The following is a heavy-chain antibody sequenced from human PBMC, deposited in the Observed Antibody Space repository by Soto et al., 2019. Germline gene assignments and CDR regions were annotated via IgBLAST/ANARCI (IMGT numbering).Heavy chain of an antibody. D-gene: IGHD2-15*01. CDR3: ARDRSSSYYYYYGMDV. J-gene: IGHJ6*02. V-gene: IGHV3-30-3*01. CDR1: GFTSSSYA. CDR2: ISYDGSNK. Sequence: QVQLVESGGGVVQPGRSLRLSCAASGFTSSSYAMHWVRQAPGKGLEWVAVISYDGSNKYYADSVKGRFTISRDNSKNTLYLQMNSLRAEDTAVYYCARDRSSSYYYYYGMDVWGQGTTVTVSS.